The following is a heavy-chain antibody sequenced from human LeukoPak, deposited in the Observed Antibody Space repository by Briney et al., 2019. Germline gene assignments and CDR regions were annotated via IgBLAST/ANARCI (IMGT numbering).Heavy chain of an antibody. CDR1: GFTFSNYW. CDR2: MNQDGSEK. V-gene: IGHV3-7*01. J-gene: IGHJ4*02. D-gene: IGHD3-3*01. Sequence: GGSLRLSCAASGFTFSNYWMGWVRQAPGKGLEWVANMNQDGSEKNYVDSVKGRFTISRDNGKNSLYLQMNSLRAEDTAVYYCAREGFLDYWGQGTLVTVSS. CDR3: AREGFLDY.